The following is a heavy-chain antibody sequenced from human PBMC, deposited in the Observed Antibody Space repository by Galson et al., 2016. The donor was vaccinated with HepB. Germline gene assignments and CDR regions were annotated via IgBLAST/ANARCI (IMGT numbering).Heavy chain of an antibody. CDR3: ARGAYSSSSHFDY. D-gene: IGHD6-6*01. V-gene: IGHV4-31*03. Sequence: TLSLTCTVSGVSINSDDYYWSWIRQHPGKGLEWIGFIYHSGSTYYNPSLKSRGTISEDTSKNQFSLRLTSVTAADTALYYCARGAYSSSSHFDYWGQGTLVTVSS. CDR1: GVSINSDDYY. J-gene: IGHJ4*02. CDR2: IYHSGST.